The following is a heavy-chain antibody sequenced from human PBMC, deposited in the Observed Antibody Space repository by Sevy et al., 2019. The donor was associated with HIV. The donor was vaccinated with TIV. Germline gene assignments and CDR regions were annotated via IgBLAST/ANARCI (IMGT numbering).Heavy chain of an antibody. J-gene: IGHJ6*02. CDR1: GFTFTYTW. V-gene: IGHV3-15*07. Sequence: GGSLRLSCAASGFTFTYTWMNWVRQAPGKGLEWVGRIRSKTDGGTTDYAAPVKGRFTISSDDSKNTLFLQMNSLKTEDTAVYYCTTSTQVDYYGMDVWGQGTTVTVSS. CDR2: IRSKTDGGTT. D-gene: IGHD4-4*01. CDR3: TTSTQVDYYGMDV.